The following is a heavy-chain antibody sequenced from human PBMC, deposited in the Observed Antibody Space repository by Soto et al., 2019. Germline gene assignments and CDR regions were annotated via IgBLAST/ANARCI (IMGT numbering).Heavy chain of an antibody. CDR2: ISSSGSTI. V-gene: IGHV3-11*01. Sequence: GGSLRLSCAASGFTFSDYYMSWIRQAPGKGLEWVSYISSSGSTIYYADSVKGRFTISRDNAKNSLYLQMNSLRAEDTAVYYCAKPLGEDTTIAPFAYWGQGRLVTGSS. J-gene: IGHJ4*02. D-gene: IGHD5-18*01. CDR3: AKPLGEDTTIAPFAY. CDR1: GFTFSDYY.